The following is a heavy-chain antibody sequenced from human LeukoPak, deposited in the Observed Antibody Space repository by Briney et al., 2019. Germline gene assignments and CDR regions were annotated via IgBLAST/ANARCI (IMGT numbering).Heavy chain of an antibody. V-gene: IGHV1-46*01. CDR3: ARDKVIAVAGTLEGIVDY. Sequence: ASVTVSSKASGYTFTSYYMHWVRQAPGQGLEWMGLINPSGGSTSYAQKFQGRVTMTRDTSTSTVYMELSSLRSEDTAVYYCARDKVIAVAGTLEGIVDYWGQGTLVTVSS. CDR1: GYTFTSYY. D-gene: IGHD6-19*01. CDR2: INPSGGST. J-gene: IGHJ4*02.